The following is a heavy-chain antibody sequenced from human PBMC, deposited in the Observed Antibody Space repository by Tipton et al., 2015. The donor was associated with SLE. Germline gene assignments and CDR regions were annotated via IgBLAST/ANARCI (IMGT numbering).Heavy chain of an antibody. CDR1: GGSISSYY. Sequence: TLSLTCTVSGGSISSYYWSWIRQPPGKGLEWIGYIYYSGSTNYNPSLKRRVTISVNTSKNQFSLKLTSGTAADTAVFYCARDKNYRYFDYWGQGTLVTVSS. V-gene: IGHV4-59*01. J-gene: IGHJ4*02. D-gene: IGHD1-7*01. CDR2: IYYSGST. CDR3: ARDKNYRYFDY.